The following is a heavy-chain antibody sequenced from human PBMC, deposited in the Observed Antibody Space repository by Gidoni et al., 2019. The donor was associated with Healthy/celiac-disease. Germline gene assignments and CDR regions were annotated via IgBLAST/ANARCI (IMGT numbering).Heavy chain of an antibody. Sequence: QVQLVESGGGVVQPGRSLRLSCAASGFPFSSYGMHWVRQAPGTGLEWVAVIWYDGSNKYYADSVKGRFTISRDNSKNTLYLQMNSLRAEDTAVYYCAREYCSGGSCYPFDYWGQGTLVTVSS. V-gene: IGHV3-33*01. CDR3: AREYCSGGSCYPFDY. CDR1: GFPFSSYG. J-gene: IGHJ4*02. D-gene: IGHD2-15*01. CDR2: IWYDGSNK.